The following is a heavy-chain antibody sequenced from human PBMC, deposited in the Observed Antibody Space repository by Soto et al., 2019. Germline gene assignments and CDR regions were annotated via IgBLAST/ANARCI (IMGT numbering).Heavy chain of an antibody. J-gene: IGHJ4*02. V-gene: IGHV4-34*01. Sequence: PSETLSLTCAVYGGSFSGYYWSWIRQPPGKGLEWIGEINHSGSTNYNPSLKSRVTISVDTSKNQFSLKLSSVTAADTAVYYCARGDYGDYVLNYWGQGTQVTVSS. CDR1: GGSFSGYY. D-gene: IGHD4-17*01. CDR2: INHSGST. CDR3: ARGDYGDYVLNY.